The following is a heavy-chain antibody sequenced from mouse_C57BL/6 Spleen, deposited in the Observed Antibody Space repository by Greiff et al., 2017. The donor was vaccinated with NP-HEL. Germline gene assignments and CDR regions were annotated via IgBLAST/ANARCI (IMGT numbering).Heavy chain of an antibody. CDR1: GYTFTDYE. CDR2: IDPETGGT. J-gene: IGHJ3*01. V-gene: IGHV1-15*01. CDR3: TKEVDPWFAY. D-gene: IGHD1-1*01. Sequence: QVHVKQSGAELVRPGASVTLSCKASGYTFTDYEMHWVKQTPVHGLEWIGAIDPETGGTAYNQKFKGKAILTADKSSSTAYMELRSLTSEDSAVYYCTKEVDPWFAYWGQGTLVTVSA.